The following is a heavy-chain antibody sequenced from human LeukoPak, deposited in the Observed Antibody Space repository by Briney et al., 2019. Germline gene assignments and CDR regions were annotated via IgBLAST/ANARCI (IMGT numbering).Heavy chain of an antibody. Sequence: SETLSLTCTVSGGSISSYYCSWIRQPPAKGLEWNGSIYYSGSTYYNPSLKSRVTISVYTSQNQFSLKLSSVTAADTAVYYCARRSSRAADFDYWGEGTLVTVSS. J-gene: IGHJ4*02. V-gene: IGHV4-59*05. CDR2: IYYSGST. CDR3: ARRSSRAADFDY. CDR1: GGSISSYY. D-gene: IGHD6-13*01.